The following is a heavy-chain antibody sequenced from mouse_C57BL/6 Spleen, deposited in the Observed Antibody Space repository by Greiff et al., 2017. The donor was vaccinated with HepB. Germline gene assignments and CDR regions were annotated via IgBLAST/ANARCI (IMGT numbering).Heavy chain of an antibody. Sequence: EVQLVESGGDLVKPGGSLKLSCAASGFTFSSYGMSWVRQTPDKRLEWVATISSGGSYTYYPDSVKGRFTISRDNAKNTLYLQMSSLKSADTAMYYCARHAGTSHFDVWGTGTTVTVSS. J-gene: IGHJ1*03. CDR3: ARHAGTSHFDV. CDR1: GFTFSSYG. CDR2: ISSGGSYT. V-gene: IGHV5-6*01. D-gene: IGHD3-3*01.